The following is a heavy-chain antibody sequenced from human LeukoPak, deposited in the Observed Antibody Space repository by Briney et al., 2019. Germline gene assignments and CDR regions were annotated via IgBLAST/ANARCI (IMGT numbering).Heavy chain of an antibody. D-gene: IGHD6-13*01. CDR3: ARAGIAAAGSYYYYGMDV. V-gene: IGHV3-33*01. CDR2: IWYDGSNK. J-gene: IGHJ6*04. CDR1: GFTFSSYG. Sequence: GGSLRLSCAASGFTFSSYGMHWVRQAPGKGLEWVAVIWYDGSNKYYADSVKGRFTISRDNSKNTLYLQMNSLRAEDTAVYYCARAGIAAAGSYYYYGMDVWGEGTTVTVSS.